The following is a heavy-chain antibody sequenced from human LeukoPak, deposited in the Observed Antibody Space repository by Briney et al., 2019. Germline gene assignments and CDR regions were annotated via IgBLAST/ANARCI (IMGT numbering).Heavy chain of an antibody. D-gene: IGHD2-2*01. J-gene: IGHJ4*02. CDR2: ISSSSSYI. Sequence: GGTLRLSCAASGFTFSSYNMNWIRQAPGKGLEWVSIISSSSSYIYYADSVKGRFTISRDNAKNSLYLQMNSLRAEDTAVYYRARDPARQFDYWGQGTLVTVSS. V-gene: IGHV3-21*01. CDR1: GFTFSSYN. CDR3: ARDPARQFDY.